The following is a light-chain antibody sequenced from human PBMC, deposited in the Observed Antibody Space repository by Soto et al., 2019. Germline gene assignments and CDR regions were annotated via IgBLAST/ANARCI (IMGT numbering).Light chain of an antibody. Sequence: QSALAQPASVSGSPGQSITISCTGASSDVGNYNYVSWYQQHPGKAPKLIIYDVSNRPSGVSNRFSGSKSGNTASLTISGLQAEDEADYYCSSYTSSTTLHVFGTGTKVTVL. CDR2: DVS. V-gene: IGLV2-14*03. CDR1: SSDVGNYNY. J-gene: IGLJ1*01. CDR3: SSYTSSTTLHV.